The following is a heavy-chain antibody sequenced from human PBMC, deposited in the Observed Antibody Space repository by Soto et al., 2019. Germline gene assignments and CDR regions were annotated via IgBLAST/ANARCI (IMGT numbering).Heavy chain of an antibody. J-gene: IGHJ4*02. CDR2: ISFSGGST. Sequence: GGSLRLSCAASGFTFSSYAMSWVRQAPGKGLEWVSTISFSGGSTYYADSVKGRFTISRDNSNNTLYLQMNSLRAEDTAVYYCAKGYRGSGSYYMDWGQGALVTVSS. D-gene: IGHD3-10*01. CDR1: GFTFSSYA. CDR3: AKGYRGSGSYYMD. V-gene: IGHV3-23*01.